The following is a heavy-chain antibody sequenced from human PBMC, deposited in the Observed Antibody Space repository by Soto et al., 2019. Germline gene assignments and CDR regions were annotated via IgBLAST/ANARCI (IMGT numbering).Heavy chain of an antibody. J-gene: IGHJ4*02. CDR2: ISFDGKNR. Sequence: QVQLLESGGGVVQPGRSLKLSCTTSGFTFSLYGMHWVRQAPGKGLEWLAVISFDGKNRYYADSVKGRFTISTGNSKTTLFLQLSNLRCDDEAVYFCARGAQAAAVLDHGGLGSLVTVAS. V-gene: IGHV3-30*03. CDR3: ARGAQAAAVLDH. D-gene: IGHD6-25*01. CDR1: GFTFSLYG.